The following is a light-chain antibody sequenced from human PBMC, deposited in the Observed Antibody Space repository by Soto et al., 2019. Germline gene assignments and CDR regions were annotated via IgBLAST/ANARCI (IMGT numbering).Light chain of an antibody. CDR2: FGS. CDR3: MQALQSLT. V-gene: IGKV2-28*01. Sequence: EIVMTQSPLTLPVTPGEPASIXXRSXQSLLYNNTYNYLDWYVQKPGQSPXLLIYFGSNRAHGVPDRFSGRGSGTDFTLKINRVEAEDVGTYYCMQALQSLTFGQGTRLEI. CDR1: QSLLYNNTYNY. J-gene: IGKJ5*01.